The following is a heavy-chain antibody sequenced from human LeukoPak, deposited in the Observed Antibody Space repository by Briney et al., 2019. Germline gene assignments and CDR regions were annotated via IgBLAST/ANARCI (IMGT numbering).Heavy chain of an antibody. V-gene: IGHV3-23*01. J-gene: IGHJ4*02. CDR2: ISGSGGST. CDR3: AKGIESSGSYYTGFDY. D-gene: IGHD1-26*01. Sequence: GGSLRLSCAASGFTFSSYAMSWVRQAPGKGLEWVSGISGSGGSTYYADSVEGRFTISRDNSKNTLYLQMSSLRAEDTAGYCCAKGIESSGSYYTGFDYWGQGTLVTVSS. CDR1: GFTFSSYA.